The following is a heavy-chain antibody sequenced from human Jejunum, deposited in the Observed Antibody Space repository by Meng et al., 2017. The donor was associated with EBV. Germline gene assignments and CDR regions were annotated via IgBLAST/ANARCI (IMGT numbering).Heavy chain of an antibody. Sequence: EVQLLESGGGLVEPGGSLRLSCEASGFTFISYAMTWVRQAPGKGLEWVSTVSDSGDTTYYADSVKGRFTISRDNSKNTLFLQMNSLRADDTAVYYCAKQGDGYCGSWSQGPLVTVDS. CDR2: VSDSGDTT. D-gene: IGHD5-18*01. CDR1: GFTFISYA. CDR3: AKQGDGYCGS. V-gene: IGHV3-23*01. J-gene: IGHJ5*02.